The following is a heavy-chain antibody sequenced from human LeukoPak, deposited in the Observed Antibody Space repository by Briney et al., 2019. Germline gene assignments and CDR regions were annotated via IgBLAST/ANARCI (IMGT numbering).Heavy chain of an antibody. CDR3: ARGSRFLEWPTN. CDR2: IYYSGST. D-gene: IGHD3-3*01. V-gene: IGHV4-59*01. CDR1: GGSISSYY. J-gene: IGHJ3*01. Sequence: PSETLSLTCTVSGGSISSYYWSWIRQPPGKGLEWIGYIYYSGSTNYNPSLKSRVTISVDTSKNQFSLKLSSVTAADTAVYYCARGSRFLEWPTNWGQGTMGTVSS.